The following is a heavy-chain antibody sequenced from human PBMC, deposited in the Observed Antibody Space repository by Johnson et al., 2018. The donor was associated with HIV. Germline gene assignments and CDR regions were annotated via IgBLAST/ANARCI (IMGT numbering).Heavy chain of an antibody. CDR3: AIPYYYDSSDDH. V-gene: IGHV3-64*01. D-gene: IGHD3-22*01. Sequence: VQLVESGGGVVRPGGSLRLSCAASGFTFSTYAMHWVRQAPGKGLEYVSAISNNGGSTYYAKSVEGRFTISRDNSKNTLYLQMGSLRAEDMAVYYCAIPYYYDSSDDHWGQGTMVTVSS. CDR1: GFTFSTYA. CDR2: ISNNGGST. J-gene: IGHJ3*01.